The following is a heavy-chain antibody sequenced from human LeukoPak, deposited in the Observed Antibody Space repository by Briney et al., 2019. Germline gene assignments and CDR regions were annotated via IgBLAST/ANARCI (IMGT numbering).Heavy chain of an antibody. CDR1: GFTFSSYG. CDR2: ISGSSSAI. V-gene: IGHV3-48*01. Sequence: GGSLRLSCAASGFTFSSYGMNWVRQAPGKGLEWVSYISGSSSAIYYTDSVKGRFTISRDNAKNSLYLQMDSLRAGDTAVYYCATYSGYDSIFDYWGQGTLVTVSS. D-gene: IGHD5-12*01. CDR3: ATYSGYDSIFDY. J-gene: IGHJ4*02.